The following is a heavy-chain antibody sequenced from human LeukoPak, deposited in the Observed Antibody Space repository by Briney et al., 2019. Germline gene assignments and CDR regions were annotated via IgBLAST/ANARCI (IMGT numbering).Heavy chain of an antibody. CDR3: VTNLKWGVNYDFYYMDV. J-gene: IGHJ6*03. Sequence: GGSLRLSCAASGFTFSTYSMTWVRQAPGGGLECVSSITSSAYIYYADSVKGRFTISRDGAKNSLYLQMNSLRAEDAAVYYCVTNLKWGVNYDFYYMDVWGKGTTVTVSS. V-gene: IGHV3-21*01. D-gene: IGHD1-26*01. CDR2: ITSSAYI. CDR1: GFTFSTYS.